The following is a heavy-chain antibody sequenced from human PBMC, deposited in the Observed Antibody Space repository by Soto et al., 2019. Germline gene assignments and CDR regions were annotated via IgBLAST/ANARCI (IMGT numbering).Heavy chain of an antibody. CDR2: ISDDGSTK. Sequence: QAQLVESGGGVVQPGRSLRLSCAASGFTFSSYAMHWVRQAPGKGLEWVALISDDGSTKEIADSMKGRFTISRDNSKNTLYLQMNSLRTEDKAVYNCARHLSHLKFGWFDPWGQGTLVTVSS. CDR1: GFTFSSYA. CDR3: ARHLSHLKFGWFDP. J-gene: IGHJ5*02. D-gene: IGHD3-3*02. V-gene: IGHV3-30-3*01.